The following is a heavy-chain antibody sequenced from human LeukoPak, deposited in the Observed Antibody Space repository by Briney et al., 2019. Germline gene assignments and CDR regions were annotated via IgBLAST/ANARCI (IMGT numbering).Heavy chain of an antibody. Sequence: PGGSLRLSCAASGFTFDDYAMHWVRQAPGKGLEWVSGISWNSGSIGYADSVKGRFTISRDNAKNSLYLQMNSLRAEDTALYYCAKPIPFDYWGQGTLVTVSS. D-gene: IGHD2-21*01. CDR2: ISWNSGSI. J-gene: IGHJ4*02. V-gene: IGHV3-9*01. CDR3: AKPIPFDY. CDR1: GFTFDDYA.